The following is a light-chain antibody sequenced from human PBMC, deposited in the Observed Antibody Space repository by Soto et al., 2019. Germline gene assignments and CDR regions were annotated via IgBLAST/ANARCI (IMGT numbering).Light chain of an antibody. V-gene: IGKV1-13*02. J-gene: IGKJ4*01. Sequence: AIQLTQSPSSLSASVGDIVTITCRASHDLGSALAWYQQRPGKAPQLLMHDASNLESGVPLRFSGSGSGTDFTLTISTLQPEDFATYYCQQFTTYPPTFGGGTTVEIK. CDR1: HDLGSA. CDR2: DAS. CDR3: QQFTTYPPT.